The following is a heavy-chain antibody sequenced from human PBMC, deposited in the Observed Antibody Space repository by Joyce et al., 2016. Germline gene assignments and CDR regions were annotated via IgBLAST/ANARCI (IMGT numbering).Heavy chain of an antibody. D-gene: IGHD2-8*01. CDR2: TYYSGKT. Sequence: QVKLQESGPGLVKPSQTVSLTCSVPGDSISSGGYHWNWVRQRPGRGLEWIGFTYYSGKTYYKPSLKMRAAISVELSKKRFSLRLSSVNAADTAVYHCARGPYELMYHNYYMDGWGKGTTVTVSS. CDR3: ARGPYELMYHNYYMDG. J-gene: IGHJ6*03. V-gene: IGHV4-31*03. CDR1: GDSISSGGYH.